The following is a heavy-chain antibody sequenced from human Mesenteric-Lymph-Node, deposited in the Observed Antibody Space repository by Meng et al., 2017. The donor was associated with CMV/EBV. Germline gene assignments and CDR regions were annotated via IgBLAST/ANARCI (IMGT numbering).Heavy chain of an antibody. CDR1: GGTFSSYA. D-gene: IGHD2-2*02. CDR3: AIPPAAIRGRYYYYGMDV. CDR2: IIPIFGTA. Sequence: SVKVSCKASGGTFSSYAISWVRQAPGQGLEWMGGIIPIFGTANYAQKFQGRVTITTDESTSTAYMELSSLRSEDTAVYYCAIPPAAIRGRYYYYGMDVWGQGTTVTVSS. V-gene: IGHV1-69*05. J-gene: IGHJ6*02.